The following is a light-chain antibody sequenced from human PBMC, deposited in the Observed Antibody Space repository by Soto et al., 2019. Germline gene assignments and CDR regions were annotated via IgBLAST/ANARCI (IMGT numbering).Light chain of an antibody. V-gene: IGKV1-5*03. CDR3: QQYYTYSWT. J-gene: IGKJ1*01. Sequence: DIQMTQSPSTVSASVGDRVTITCRASQNIINWLAWYQQKPGKAPKLLIYKGSSLESGVPSRFSGSGSGTEFTLTISSLQPDDFAAYYCQQYYTYSWTFGQGTRVEIK. CDR2: KGS. CDR1: QNIINW.